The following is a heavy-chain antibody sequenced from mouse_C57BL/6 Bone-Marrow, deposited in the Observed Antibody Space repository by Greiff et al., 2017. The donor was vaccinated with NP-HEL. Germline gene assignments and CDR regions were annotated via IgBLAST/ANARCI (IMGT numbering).Heavy chain of an antibody. J-gene: IGHJ4*01. CDR3: GGTGDYAMDY. CDR1: GYTFTSYW. V-gene: IGHV1-50*01. Sequence: QVQLKQPGAELVKPGASVKLSCKASGYTFTSYWMQWVKQRPGQGLEWIGEIDPSDSYTNYNQKFKGKATLTVDTSSSTAYMQLSSLTSEDSAVYYCGGTGDYAMDYWGQGTSVTVSS. CDR2: IDPSDSYT. D-gene: IGHD4-1*01.